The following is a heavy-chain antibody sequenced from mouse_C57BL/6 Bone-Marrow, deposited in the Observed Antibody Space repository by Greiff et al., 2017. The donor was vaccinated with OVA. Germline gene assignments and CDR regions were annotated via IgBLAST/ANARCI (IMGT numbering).Heavy chain of an antibody. CDR3: ARNERGSNPLYAMDY. V-gene: IGHV2-2*01. CDR2: IWSGGST. J-gene: IGHJ4*01. CDR1: GFSLTSYG. Sequence: VKVVESGPGLVQPSQSLSITCTVSGFSLTSYGVHWVRQSPGKGLEWLGVIWSGGSTDYNAAFISRLSISKDNSKSQVFFKMNSLQADDTAIYYCARNERGSNPLYAMDYWGQGTSVTVSS. D-gene: IGHD1-1*01.